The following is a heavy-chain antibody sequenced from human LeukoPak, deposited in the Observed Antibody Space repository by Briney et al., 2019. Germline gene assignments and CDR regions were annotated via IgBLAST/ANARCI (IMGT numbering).Heavy chain of an antibody. CDR3: AKDIFPIVGATHDAFDI. V-gene: IGHV3-23*01. Sequence: GGSLRLSCAASGFTFSNYAMNWVRQAPGKGLEWVSGISGSGGTTYYADSVKGRFTISRDNSKNTLYLQMNSLRTEVTALYYCAKDIFPIVGATHDAFDIWGQGTMVTVSS. J-gene: IGHJ3*02. CDR2: ISGSGGTT. CDR1: GFTFSNYA. D-gene: IGHD1-26*01.